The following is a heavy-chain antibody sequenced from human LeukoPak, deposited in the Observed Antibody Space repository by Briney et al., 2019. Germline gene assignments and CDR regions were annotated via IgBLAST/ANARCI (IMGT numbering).Heavy chain of an antibody. CDR2: IYYSGST. V-gene: IGHV4-39*01. J-gene: IGHJ4*02. D-gene: IGHD3-16*02. CDR3: ARITFGGVIGYFDY. Sequence: SETLSLTCTVSGGSISSSSYYWGWIRQPPGKGLEWIGSIYYSGSTYYNPSLKSRVTISVDTSKNQFSLKLSSVTAAYTAVYYCARITFGGVIGYFDYWGQGTLVTVSS. CDR1: GGSISSSSYY.